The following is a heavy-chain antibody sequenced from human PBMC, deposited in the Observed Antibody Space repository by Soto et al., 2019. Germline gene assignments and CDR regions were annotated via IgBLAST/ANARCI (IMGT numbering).Heavy chain of an antibody. CDR2: IYYSGST. CDR1: GGSISSGDYY. D-gene: IGHD3-10*01. V-gene: IGHV4-30-4*02. CDR3: ARDRMIGVGEYFGY. Sequence: LSLTCTVSGGSISSGDYYWSWIRQPPGKGLEWIGYIYYSGSTYYNPSLKSRVTISVDTSKNQFSLKLSSVTAADTAVYYCARDRMIGVGEYFGYWGQGTLVTVSS. J-gene: IGHJ4*02.